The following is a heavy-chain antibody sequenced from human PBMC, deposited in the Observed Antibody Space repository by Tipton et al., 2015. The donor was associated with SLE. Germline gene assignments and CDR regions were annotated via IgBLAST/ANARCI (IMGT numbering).Heavy chain of an antibody. J-gene: IGHJ3*02. CDR1: GGSISTGGYY. CDR2: IYYSGST. D-gene: IGHD6-13*01. V-gene: IGHV4-61*08. Sequence: LRLSCTVSGGSISTGGYYWSWIRQHPGKGLEWIGYIYYSGSTNYNPSLKSRVTISVDTSKNQFSLKLSSVTAADTAVYYCARGAAAGKGGDAFDIWGQGAMVTVSS. CDR3: ARGAAAGKGGDAFDI.